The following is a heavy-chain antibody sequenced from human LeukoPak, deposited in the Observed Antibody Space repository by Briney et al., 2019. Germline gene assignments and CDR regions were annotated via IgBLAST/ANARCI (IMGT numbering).Heavy chain of an antibody. Sequence: ASVKVSCKASGFTFTDYYMHWVRLAPGQGLEWMGYINPHSGVTSFPQKFRGRVTLTTDTSISAAYMELSSLISDDTAMYYCVREGITKAFDLWGQGALVTVYS. CDR3: VREGITKAFDL. D-gene: IGHD1-14*01. CDR1: GFTFTDYY. J-gene: IGHJ4*02. CDR2: INPHSGVT. V-gene: IGHV1-2*02.